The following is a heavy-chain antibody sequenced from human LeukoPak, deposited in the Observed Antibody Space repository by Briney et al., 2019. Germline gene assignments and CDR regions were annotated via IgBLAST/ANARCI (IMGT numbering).Heavy chain of an antibody. V-gene: IGHV3-23*01. D-gene: IGHD3-10*01. CDR3: AFLLGNFYNPDF. CDR1: GFTFSSYA. CDR2: ISGSGGST. Sequence: GGSLRLSCAAPGFTFSSYAMSWVRQAPGKGLEWVSAISGSGGSTYYADSVKGRFTISRDNTQDTLYLQMNSLRPEDTALYYCAFLLGNFYNPDFWGQGTLVTVSS. J-gene: IGHJ4*02.